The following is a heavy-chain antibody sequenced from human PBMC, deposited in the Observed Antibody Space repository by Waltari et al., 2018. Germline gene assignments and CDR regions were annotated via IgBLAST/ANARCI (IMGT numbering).Heavy chain of an antibody. CDR3: ARFRSGIAAAGMEAFDI. Sequence: EVQLVESGGGLVQPGGSLRLSCAASGFTVSSNYMSWLRQAPGKGLEWVSVIYSGGSTYYADSVKGRFTISRHNSKNTLYLQMNSLRAEDTAVYYCARFRSGIAAAGMEAFDIWGQGTMVTVSS. D-gene: IGHD6-13*01. J-gene: IGHJ3*02. V-gene: IGHV3-53*04. CDR1: GFTVSSNY. CDR2: IYSGGST.